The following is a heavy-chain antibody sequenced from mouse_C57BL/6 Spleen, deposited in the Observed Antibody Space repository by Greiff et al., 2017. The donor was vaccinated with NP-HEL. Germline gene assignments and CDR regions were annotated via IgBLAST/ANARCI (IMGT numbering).Heavy chain of an antibody. CDR1: GFTLSDYG. J-gene: IGHJ3*01. CDR3: ARPTIVPAWFAY. V-gene: IGHV5-17*01. D-gene: IGHD2-5*01. CDR2: ISSGSSTS. Sequence: DVKLVESGGGLVKPGGSLKLSCAASGFTLSDYGMHWVRQAPEKGLEWVAYISSGSSTSYYADTVKGRITISRDKAKNTLFLQMTSLRSEDTAMYYCARPTIVPAWFAYWGQGTLVTVSA.